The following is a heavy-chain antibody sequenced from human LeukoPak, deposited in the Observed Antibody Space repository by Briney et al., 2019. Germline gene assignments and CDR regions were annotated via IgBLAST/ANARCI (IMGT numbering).Heavy chain of an antibody. D-gene: IGHD6-13*01. Sequence: PRGSLRLSCAASGFTFSDYYMSWIRQAPGKGLEWISYISTSGTIYYADSVKGRFTISRDNAKNSLYLQMNSLRAEDTAVYFCAGRQQLVRAYADYWGQGTLVTVSS. J-gene: IGHJ4*02. CDR3: AGRQQLVRAYADY. CDR2: ISTSGTI. V-gene: IGHV3-11*04. CDR1: GFTFSDYY.